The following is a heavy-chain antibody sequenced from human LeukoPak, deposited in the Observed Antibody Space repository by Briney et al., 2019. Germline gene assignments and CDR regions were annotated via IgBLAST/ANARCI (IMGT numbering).Heavy chain of an antibody. Sequence: GASVKVSCKASGYTFTGYYMHWVRQAPGQGLEWMGWINPNSGGTNYAQKFQGRVTMTRDTSISTAYMELSSLRSDDTAVYYCARVFGRNAYSSSSFDYWGQGTLVTVSS. CDR3: ARVFGRNAYSSSSFDY. CDR1: GYTFTGYY. V-gene: IGHV1-2*02. D-gene: IGHD6-6*01. CDR2: INPNSGGT. J-gene: IGHJ4*02.